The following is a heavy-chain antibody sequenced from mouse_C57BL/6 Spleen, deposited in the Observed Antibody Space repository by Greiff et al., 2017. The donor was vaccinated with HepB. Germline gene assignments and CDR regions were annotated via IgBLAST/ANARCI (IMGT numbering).Heavy chain of an antibody. D-gene: IGHD1-2*01. V-gene: IGHV1-52*01. Sequence: QVQLKQPGAELVRPGSSVKLSCKASGYTFTSYWMHWVKQRPIQGLEWIGNIDPSDSETHYNQKFKDKATLTVDKSSSTAYMQLSSLTSEDSAVYYCARGPLSSSYYAMDYWGQGTSVTVSS. J-gene: IGHJ4*01. CDR3: ARGPLSSSYYAMDY. CDR2: IDPSDSET. CDR1: GYTFTSYW.